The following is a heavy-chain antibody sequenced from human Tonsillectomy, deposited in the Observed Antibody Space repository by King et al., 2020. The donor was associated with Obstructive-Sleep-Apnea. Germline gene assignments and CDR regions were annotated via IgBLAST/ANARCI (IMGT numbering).Heavy chain of an antibody. Sequence: QLQESGPGLVKPSETLSLTCTVSGGSIISSSYYWGWIRQPPGKGLEWIGSIYYSGSTYYNPSLKSRVTISVDTSKNQFSLKLSSVTAADTAVYYCASLCSSTSCPDWGGMDVWGQGTTVTVSS. D-gene: IGHD2-2*01. CDR3: ASLCSSTSCPDWGGMDV. V-gene: IGHV4-39*07. CDR2: IYYSGST. J-gene: IGHJ6*02. CDR1: GGSIISSSYY.